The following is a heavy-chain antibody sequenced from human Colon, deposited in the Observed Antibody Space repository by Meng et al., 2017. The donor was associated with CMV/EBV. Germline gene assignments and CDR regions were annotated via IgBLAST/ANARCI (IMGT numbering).Heavy chain of an antibody. D-gene: IGHD3-10*01. CDR3: ARTSTSMIRGGAFDI. CDR2: IYYSGST. J-gene: IGHJ3*02. CDR1: GYSITRGAYY. Sequence: SETLSLTCTVSGYSITRGAYYWSWILQHPGKGLEWIGYIYYSGSTNYNPSLKSRINMSVDTSKSQFFLRLNSVTAADTAVYYCARTSTSMIRGGAFDIWGQGTMVTVSS. V-gene: IGHV4-31*03.